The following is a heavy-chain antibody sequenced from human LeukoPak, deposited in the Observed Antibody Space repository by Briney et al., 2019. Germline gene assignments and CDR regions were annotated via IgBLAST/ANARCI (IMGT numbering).Heavy chain of an antibody. V-gene: IGHV1-8*01. D-gene: IGHD4-17*01. CDR3: ARLPTPSDAFDI. J-gene: IGHJ3*02. Sequence: ASVKLSCKASGYTFTSYDINWVRQATGQGLEWMGWMNPNSGNTGYAQKFQGRVTMTRNTSISTAYMELSSLRSEDTPVYYCARLPTPSDAFDIWGQGTMVTVSS. CDR1: GYTFTSYD. CDR2: MNPNSGNT.